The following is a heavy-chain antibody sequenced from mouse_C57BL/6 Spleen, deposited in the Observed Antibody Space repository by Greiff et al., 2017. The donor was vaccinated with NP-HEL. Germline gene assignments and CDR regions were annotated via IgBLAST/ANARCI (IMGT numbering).Heavy chain of an antibody. CDR3: ARGEGAY. CDR2: INPSTGGT. V-gene: IGHV1-42*01. Sequence: VQLQQSGPELVKPGASVKISCKASGYSFTGYYMNWVKQSPEKSLEWIGEINPSTGGTTYNQKFKAKATLTVDKSSSTAYMQLKSLTSEDSAVYYCARGEGAYWGQGTLVTVSA. J-gene: IGHJ3*01. CDR1: GYSFTGYY.